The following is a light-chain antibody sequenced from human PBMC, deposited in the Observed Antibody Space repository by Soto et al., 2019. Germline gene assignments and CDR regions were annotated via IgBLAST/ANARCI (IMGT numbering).Light chain of an antibody. CDR2: GAS. V-gene: IGKV3-15*01. Sequence: EIVLTHSPATLSLSPGERATLSCRASQSVSNYLAWYQEKPGQAPRLLIYGASTRATGIPARFSGSGSGTEFTLTISSLQSEDFAVYYCQQYNNWPPLTFGQGTRLEIK. J-gene: IGKJ5*01. CDR1: QSVSNY. CDR3: QQYNNWPPLT.